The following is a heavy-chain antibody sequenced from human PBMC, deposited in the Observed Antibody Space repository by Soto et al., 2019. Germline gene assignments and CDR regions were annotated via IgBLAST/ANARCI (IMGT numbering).Heavy chain of an antibody. CDR3: ARDISDEVGATAFDI. CDR1: GGTFSSYA. V-gene: IGHV1-69*13. CDR2: LIPIFGTA. Sequence: ASVKVSCKASGGTFSSYAISWVRQAPGQGLEWMGGLIPIFGTANYAQKFQGRVTITADESTSTDYMELSSLRSEDTAVYYCARDISDEVGATAFDIWGQGTMVTVSS. J-gene: IGHJ3*02. D-gene: IGHD1-26*01.